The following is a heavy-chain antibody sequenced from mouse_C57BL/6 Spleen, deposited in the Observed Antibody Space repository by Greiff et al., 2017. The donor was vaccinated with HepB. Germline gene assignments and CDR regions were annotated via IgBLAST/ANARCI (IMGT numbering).Heavy chain of an antibody. CDR1: GYTFTEYT. Sequence: VQLQQSGAELVKPGASVKLSCKASGYTFTEYTIHWVKQRYGQGLEWIGWFYPGSGSIKYNEKFQDKATLTADKSSSTVYMELSSLTSEDSSVYFWARHVSWPHYFDYWGQGTTLTVSS. J-gene: IGHJ2*01. V-gene: IGHV1-62-2*01. CDR2: FYPGSGSI. CDR3: ARHVSWPHYFDY.